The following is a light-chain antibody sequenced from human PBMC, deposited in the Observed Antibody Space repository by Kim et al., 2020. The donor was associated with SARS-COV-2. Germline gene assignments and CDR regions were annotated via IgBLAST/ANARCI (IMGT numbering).Light chain of an antibody. Sequence: SQGERGTLACKASQGVSSSYLAWYQQRPGQDPRLLIYGASSRATGIPDRFSGSGSGTDFNLTISRLEPEDFAVYYCQQYGSSPLTFGGGTKVDIK. CDR2: GAS. V-gene: IGKV3-20*01. J-gene: IGKJ4*01. CDR1: QGVSSSY. CDR3: QQYGSSPLT.